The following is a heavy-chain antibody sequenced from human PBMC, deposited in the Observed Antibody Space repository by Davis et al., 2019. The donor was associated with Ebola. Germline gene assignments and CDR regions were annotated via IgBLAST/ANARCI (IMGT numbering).Heavy chain of an antibody. D-gene: IGHD3-22*01. Sequence: GESLKISCKGSGYSFANYWIGWVRQMPGKGLEWMGIIYPADSETRYSPSFQGQVTISADKSINTAYLQWSSLKASDTAMYYCARRVLGYLTYSFDYWGQGTLVTVSS. CDR1: GYSFANYW. CDR2: IYPADSET. J-gene: IGHJ4*02. V-gene: IGHV5-51*01. CDR3: ARRVLGYLTYSFDY.